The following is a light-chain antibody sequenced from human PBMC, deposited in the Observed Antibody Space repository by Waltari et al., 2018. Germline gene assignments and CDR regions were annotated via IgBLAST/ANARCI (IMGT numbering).Light chain of an antibody. Sequence: QSALAQPASVSGSPGQSITISCTGTSSDVGGYKYVPWYQQHPGKAPKLIIYEVSNRPSGVSNRFSGSKSGNTASLTISGLQAEDEADYYCSSDRSRGLFGGGTKVTVL. CDR3: SSDRSRGL. CDR1: SSDVGGYKY. V-gene: IGLV2-14*01. J-gene: IGLJ3*02. CDR2: EVS.